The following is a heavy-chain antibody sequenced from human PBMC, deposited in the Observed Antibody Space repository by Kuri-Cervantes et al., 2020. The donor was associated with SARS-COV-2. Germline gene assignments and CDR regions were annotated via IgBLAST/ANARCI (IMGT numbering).Heavy chain of an antibody. V-gene: IGHV4-4*07. CDR3: VGVLSNWFDP. CDR2: ISGRGDT. CDR1: GASISNSY. J-gene: IGHJ5*02. D-gene: IGHD2/OR15-2a*01. Sequence: SETLSLTCTVSGASISNSYWNWIRHPAGKPLQWIGRISGRGDTIYNPSLKSRASMSVVTSKNQFSLTLTSVTAADTAVYYCVGVLSNWFDPWGQGTLVTCSS.